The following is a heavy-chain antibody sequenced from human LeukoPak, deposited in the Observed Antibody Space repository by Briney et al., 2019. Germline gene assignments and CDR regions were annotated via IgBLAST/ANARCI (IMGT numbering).Heavy chain of an antibody. J-gene: IGHJ4*02. CDR3: ARDPGDTDWYNFDF. CDR1: GGSMSGHF. V-gene: IGHV4-59*11. Sequence: SETLSLTCTASGGSMSGHFWSWFRRPPGKGLESIGYIHSSGSTNYNPSYKSRVTVSLEMSRNQFSLSLSSGTAADTAVYYCARDPGDTDWYNFDFWGQGILVTVSS. CDR2: IHSSGST. D-gene: IGHD3-9*01.